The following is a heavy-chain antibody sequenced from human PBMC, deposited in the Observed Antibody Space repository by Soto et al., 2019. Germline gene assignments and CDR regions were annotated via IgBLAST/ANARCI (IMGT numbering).Heavy chain of an antibody. CDR2: VSYDGNNK. V-gene: IGHV3-30*18. D-gene: IGHD3-9*01. Sequence: QVQLVESGGGVVQSGRSLRLSCAASGFTFSNYGMHWVRQAPGKGLEWVAFVSYDGNNKYYADSVKGRFTISGDNSKITLYLQMIGLSAEDTAVFYCAKQLRNLGWDDAFDIWGQGTTVTVSS. J-gene: IGHJ3*02. CDR1: GFTFSNYG. CDR3: AKQLRNLGWDDAFDI.